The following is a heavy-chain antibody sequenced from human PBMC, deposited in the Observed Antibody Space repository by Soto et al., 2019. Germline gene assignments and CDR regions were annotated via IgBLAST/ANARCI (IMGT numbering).Heavy chain of an antibody. CDR1: GFTFSNYA. CDR2: ISSSGSTI. D-gene: IGHD3-3*01. V-gene: IGHV3-48*04. Sequence: GGSLRLSCAASGFTFSNYAMNWVRQAPGKGLEWVSLISSSGSTIYYADSVKGRFTISRDNAKNSLYLQMNSLRAEDTAVYYCARYGSDHLRFLEWLHVGYYYYMDVWGKGTTVTVSS. CDR3: ARYGSDHLRFLEWLHVGYYYYMDV. J-gene: IGHJ6*03.